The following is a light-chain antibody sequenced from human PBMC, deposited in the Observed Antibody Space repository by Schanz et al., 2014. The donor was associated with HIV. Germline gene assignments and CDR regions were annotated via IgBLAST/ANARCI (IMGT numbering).Light chain of an antibody. Sequence: SALTQPASVSGSPGQSITISCTGTSSDVGGYKYVPWYQQYPGQAPKLIIFDVDNRPSGVSWRFSASKSGNTASLTISGLQAEDEADYYCGSYSTGDSHWVFGGGTKLTVL. CDR2: DVD. J-gene: IGLJ3*02. CDR3: GSYSTGDSHWV. V-gene: IGLV2-14*01. CDR1: SSDVGGYKY.